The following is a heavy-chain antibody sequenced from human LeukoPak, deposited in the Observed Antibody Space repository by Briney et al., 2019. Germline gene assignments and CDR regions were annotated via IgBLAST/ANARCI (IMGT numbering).Heavy chain of an antibody. CDR3: AREAIYDSSGYGYYYYGMDV. J-gene: IGHJ6*02. CDR1: GFTFSSYS. Sequence: GGSLRLSCAASGFTFSSYSMNWVRQAPGKGLEWVSSISSSSSYIYYADSVKGRFTISRDNSKNTLYLQMNSLRAEDTAVYYCAREAIYDSSGYGYYYYGMDVWGQGTTVTVSS. V-gene: IGHV3-21*04. CDR2: ISSSSSYI. D-gene: IGHD3-22*01.